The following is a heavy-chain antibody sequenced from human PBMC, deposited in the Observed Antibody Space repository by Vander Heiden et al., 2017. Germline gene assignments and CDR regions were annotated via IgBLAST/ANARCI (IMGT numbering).Heavy chain of an antibody. V-gene: IGHV2-5*02. D-gene: IGHD3-3*01. J-gene: IGHJ3*02. CDR2: IYWDDDK. CDR1: GFSLSTSGVG. CDR3: AHRSHPETLSCGVVMGAFDI. Sequence: QITLKESGPTLVKPTQTLTLTCTFSGFSLSTSGVGVGWIRQPPGKALEWLALIYWDDDKRYSPSMKSRLTITKDTSKNQVVLTMTKMDPVETATYYCAHRSHPETLSCGVVMGAFDIWGQGTMVTVYS.